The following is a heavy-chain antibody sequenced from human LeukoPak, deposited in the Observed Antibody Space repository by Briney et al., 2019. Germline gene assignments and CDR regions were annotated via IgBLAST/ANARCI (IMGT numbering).Heavy chain of an antibody. CDR3: AKDESSGTYYDY. V-gene: IGHV3-23*01. D-gene: IGHD3-10*01. CDR1: GFTFSSYA. CDR2: TSGSGDTT. J-gene: IGHJ4*02. Sequence: GGSLRLSCAASGFTFSSYAMSWVRQAPGKGLEWVSGTSGSGDTTYYGDSVKGRFTISRDNSKNTLYLQMDSLRAEDTAVYYCAKDESSGTYYDYWGQGTLVTVSS.